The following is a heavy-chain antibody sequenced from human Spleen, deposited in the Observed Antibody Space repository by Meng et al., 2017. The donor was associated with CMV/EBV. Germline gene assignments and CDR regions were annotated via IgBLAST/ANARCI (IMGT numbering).Heavy chain of an antibody. V-gene: IGHV1-69*06. Sequence: SGDILSTYASNWVRQAPGEGLEWMGGIIPFPGTPNYAQKFQGRVTISADKSTGTVYMELTSLKSEDTAVYFCARGSGRDGYNSDFDYWGQGTLVTVSS. CDR2: IIPFPGTP. J-gene: IGHJ4*02. CDR1: GDILSTYA. CDR3: ARGSGRDGYNSDFDY. D-gene: IGHD5-24*01.